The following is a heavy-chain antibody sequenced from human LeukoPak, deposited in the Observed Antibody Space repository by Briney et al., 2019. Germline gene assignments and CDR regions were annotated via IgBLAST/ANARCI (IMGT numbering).Heavy chain of an antibody. V-gene: IGHV3-23*01. CDR3: ANDREVSAARVYDY. CDR2: ITGSGGTT. D-gene: IGHD2-2*01. CDR1: GFTFSNYV. Sequence: GGSLRLSCAASGFTFSNYVLIWVRQAPGRGLEWVSAITGSGGTTSYADSVKGRFTISRDNSRNTLYLQMNSLRAEDAAVYYCANDREVSAARVYDYWGQGTLVTVSS. J-gene: IGHJ4*02.